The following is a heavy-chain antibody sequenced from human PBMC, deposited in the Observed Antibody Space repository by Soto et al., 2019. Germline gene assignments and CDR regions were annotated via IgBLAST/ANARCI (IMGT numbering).Heavy chain of an antibody. CDR1: GFTFSDYC. V-gene: IGHV3-11*01. CDR2: ISSSGSNI. J-gene: IGHJ4*02. Sequence: QVQLVESGGGLVKPGGSLRLSCAASGFTFSDYCMSWIRQAPGKGLEWVSYISSSGSNIYYADSVKGRFTISRDNAKNSLYLEMNRPGAEDTAVYYCAREIGYSYGPFDYWGQGTLVTVSS. CDR3: AREIGYSYGPFDY. D-gene: IGHD5-18*01.